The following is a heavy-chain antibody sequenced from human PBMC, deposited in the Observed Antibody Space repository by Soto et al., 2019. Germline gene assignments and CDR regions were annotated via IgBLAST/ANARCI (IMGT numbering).Heavy chain of an antibody. CDR1: GYTFTGYY. J-gene: IGHJ6*02. CDR3: ARVGGTPYCSSTSCYLPEYYYYGMDV. Sequence: QVQLVQSGAEVKKPGASVKVSCKASGYTFTGYYMHWVRQAPGQGLEWMGWINPNSGGTNYAQKFQGRVTMTRDTSISTAYMELSRLRSDDTAVYYCARVGGTPYCSSTSCYLPEYYYYGMDVWGQGTTVTVSS. V-gene: IGHV1-2*02. D-gene: IGHD2-2*01. CDR2: INPNSGGT.